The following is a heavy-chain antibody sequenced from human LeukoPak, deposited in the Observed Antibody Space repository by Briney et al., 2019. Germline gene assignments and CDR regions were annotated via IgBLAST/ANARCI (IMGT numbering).Heavy chain of an antibody. Sequence: AGGSLRLSCAASGFTFSSYWMSWVRQAPGKGLEWVANIKEDGSEKYYVDSVKGRFTISRDNAENSLYLQMNSLRAEDTAVYYCAKADSYGFDYWGQGTLVTVSS. D-gene: IGHD5-18*01. CDR1: GFTFSSYW. J-gene: IGHJ4*02. V-gene: IGHV3-7*03. CDR2: IKEDGSEK. CDR3: AKADSYGFDY.